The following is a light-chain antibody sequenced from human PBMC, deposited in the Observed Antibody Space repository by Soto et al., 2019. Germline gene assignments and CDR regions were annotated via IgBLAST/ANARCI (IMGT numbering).Light chain of an antibody. Sequence: QSVLTQPVSVSGSPGQPITISCTGTSSDVGSYDVVSWYQQHPGKAPKLMIYEGNKRPSGISNRFSASKSGNTASLTISGLQAEDEADYYCCSYAGSSTYVFGTGNKVTVL. CDR2: EGN. V-gene: IGLV2-23*01. CDR3: CSYAGSSTYV. CDR1: SSDVGSYDV. J-gene: IGLJ1*01.